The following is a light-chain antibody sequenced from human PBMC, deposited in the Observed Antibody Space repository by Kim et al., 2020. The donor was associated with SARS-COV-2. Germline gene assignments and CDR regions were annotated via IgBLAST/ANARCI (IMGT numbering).Light chain of an antibody. CDR1: SSDIGAYNY. CDR3: SSYAAINNFV. CDR2: EVS. Sequence: QSALTQPPSASGSPGQSVTISCTGTSSDIGAYNYVSWYQKHPGKAPKFMIYEVSKRPSGVPDRFSGSKSGNTASLTVSGLQAEDEADYYCSSYAAINNFVFGSGTKVTVL. V-gene: IGLV2-8*01. J-gene: IGLJ1*01.